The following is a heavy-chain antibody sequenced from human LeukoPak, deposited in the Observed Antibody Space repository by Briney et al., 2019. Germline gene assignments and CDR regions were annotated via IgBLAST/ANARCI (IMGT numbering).Heavy chain of an antibody. CDR1: GGTFSSYA. J-gene: IGHJ4*02. CDR3: ARERRNYYDSSGYYQRTTGYYFDY. V-gene: IGHV1-69*01. D-gene: IGHD3-22*01. CDR2: IIPIFGTA. Sequence: GSSVTVSCKASGGTFSSYAISWVRQAPGQGLEWMGGIIPIFGTANYAQKFQGRVTITADESTSTAYMELSSLRSEDTAVYYCARERRNYYDSSGYYQRTTGYYFDYWGQGTLVTVSS.